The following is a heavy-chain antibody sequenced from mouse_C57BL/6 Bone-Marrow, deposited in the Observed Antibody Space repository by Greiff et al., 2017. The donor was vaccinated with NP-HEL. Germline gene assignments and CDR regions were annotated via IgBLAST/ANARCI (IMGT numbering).Heavy chain of an antibody. CDR1: GYSITSGYY. V-gene: IGHV3-6*01. D-gene: IGHD1-1*01. J-gene: IGHJ4*01. CDR2: ISYDGSN. CDR3: ARDYGGSLYYAMDY. Sequence: EVQLKESGPGLVKPSQSLSLTCSVTGYSITSGYYWNWIRQFPGNKLEWMGYISYDGSNNYNPSLKNRISITRDTSKNQFFLKLNSVTTEDTATYYCARDYGGSLYYAMDYWGQGTSVTVSS.